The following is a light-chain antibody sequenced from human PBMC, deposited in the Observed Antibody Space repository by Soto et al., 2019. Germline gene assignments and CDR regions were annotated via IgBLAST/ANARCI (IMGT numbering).Light chain of an antibody. CDR1: RSDVGDYNY. CDR2: EVN. J-gene: IGLJ3*02. V-gene: IGLV2-8*01. Sequence: QSALTQPPSASGSPGQSVTISCTGTRSDVGDYNYVSWYQQHPGKAPKLMIYEVNKRPSGVPDRFSGSKSGNTASLTVSGLQADDEADYYCISYAGSNNLVFGRGTKLTVL. CDR3: ISYAGSNNLV.